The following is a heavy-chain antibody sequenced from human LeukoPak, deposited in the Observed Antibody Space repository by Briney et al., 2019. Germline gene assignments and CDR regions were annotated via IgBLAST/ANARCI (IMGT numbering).Heavy chain of an antibody. D-gene: IGHD3-10*01. Sequence: ASVKVSCKASGYTFSDYYIHWVRQAPGQGLEWMGWINPNGGGTDYAQKFQGRVTMTRDTSLNTAYMELSRLRSDDTAVYYCARGGFGERQYWGQGTLVTVSS. J-gene: IGHJ4*02. CDR3: ARGGFGERQY. V-gene: IGHV1-2*02. CDR1: GYTFSDYY. CDR2: INPNGGGT.